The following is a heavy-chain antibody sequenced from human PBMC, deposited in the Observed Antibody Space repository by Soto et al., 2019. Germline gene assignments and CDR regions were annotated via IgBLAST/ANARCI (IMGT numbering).Heavy chain of an antibody. CDR1: GASIISGGHF. J-gene: IGHJ4*02. D-gene: IGHD5-18*01. V-gene: IGHV4-31*02. CDR2: IYYSGIT. Sequence: PSETLSLTCTVSGASIISGGHFWTWIRQHPGKGLEWIGYIYYSGITYDNPTLRSRVTISLDPSENQFSLKVTSVTAADTAVYYCARDSSGPGYSYGKFDSWGQGALVTVSS. CDR3: ARDSSGPGYSYGKFDS.